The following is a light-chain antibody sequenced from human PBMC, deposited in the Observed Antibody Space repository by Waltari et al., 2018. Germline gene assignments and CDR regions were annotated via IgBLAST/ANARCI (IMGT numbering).Light chain of an antibody. J-gene: IGLJ3*02. Sequence: QSALTQPASVSGFPGPSITISCTGTSSDVASYNLVSWYQQYPGKAPKLMIYDGSKRPSGVSNRLSGSKSGNTASLTISGLQAEDEADYYCCSYADSSTLVFGGGTKLTVL. CDR1: SSDVASYNL. V-gene: IGLV2-23*01. CDR2: DGS. CDR3: CSYADSSTLV.